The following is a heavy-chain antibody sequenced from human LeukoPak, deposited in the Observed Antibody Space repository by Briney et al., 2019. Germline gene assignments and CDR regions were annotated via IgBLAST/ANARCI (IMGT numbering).Heavy chain of an antibody. D-gene: IGHD5-18*01. CDR3: ARGRRQKWIQLWPRANWFDP. Sequence: GGSLRLSCAASEFTFSSYAMSWVRQAPGKGLEWVSTISGSGGSTYYAESVKGRFTISRDNNKNTLYLQMNSLGSEDTAVYYCARGRRQKWIQLWPRANWFDPWGQGTLVTVSS. CDR2: ISGSGGST. CDR1: EFTFSSYA. V-gene: IGHV3-23*01. J-gene: IGHJ5*02.